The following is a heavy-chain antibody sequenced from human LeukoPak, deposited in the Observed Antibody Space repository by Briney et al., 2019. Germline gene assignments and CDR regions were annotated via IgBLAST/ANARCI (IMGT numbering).Heavy chain of an antibody. J-gene: IGHJ4*02. D-gene: IGHD3-10*01. V-gene: IGHV3-30*18. CDR2: ISYDGSNK. CDR1: GFTFSSYG. Sequence: PGGSLRLSCAASGFTFSSYGMHWVRQAPGKGLEWVAVISYDGSNKYYADSVKGRFTISRDNSKNTLYLQMNSLRAEDTAVYYCAKEIRSGSRHYYFDYWGQGTLVTVSS. CDR3: AKEIRSGSRHYYFDY.